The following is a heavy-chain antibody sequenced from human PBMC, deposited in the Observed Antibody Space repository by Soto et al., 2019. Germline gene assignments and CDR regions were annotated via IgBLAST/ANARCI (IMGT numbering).Heavy chain of an antibody. J-gene: IGHJ4*02. CDR1: GFTFSSYG. CDR2: IWYDGSNK. D-gene: IGHD4-17*01. Sequence: ESGGGVVQPGRSLRLSCAASGFTFSSYGMHWVRQAPGKGLEWVAVIWYDGSNKYYADSVKGRFTISRDNSKNTLYLQMNSLRAEDTAVYYCARDLNGDYYFDYWGQGTLVTVSS. CDR3: ARDLNGDYYFDY. V-gene: IGHV3-33*01.